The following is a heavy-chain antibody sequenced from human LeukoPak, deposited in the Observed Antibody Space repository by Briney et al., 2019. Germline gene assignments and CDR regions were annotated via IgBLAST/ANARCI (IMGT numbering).Heavy chain of an antibody. CDR1: GYTFTSYG. CDR2: ISAYNGNT. D-gene: IGHD3-22*01. CDR3: ARDCYDSSGYYPEVDY. Sequence: ASVKVSCKASGYTFTSYGISWVRQAPGQGLEWMGWISAYNGNTNYAQKLQGRVTMTTDTSTSTAYMELRSLRSDDTAVYYCARDCYDSSGYYPEVDYWGQGTLVTVSS. V-gene: IGHV1-18*01. J-gene: IGHJ4*02.